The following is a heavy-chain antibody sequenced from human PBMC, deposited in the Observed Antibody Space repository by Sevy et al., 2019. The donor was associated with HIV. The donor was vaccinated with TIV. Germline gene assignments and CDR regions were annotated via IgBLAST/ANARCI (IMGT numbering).Heavy chain of an antibody. CDR3: ARGGIAAAGKYFQH. CDR2: INPNSGGT. CDR1: GYTFTGYY. D-gene: IGHD6-13*01. V-gene: IGHV1-2*06. J-gene: IGHJ1*01. Sequence: ASVKVSCKASGYTFTGYYMHWVRQAPGQGLEWMGRINPNSGGTNYAQKFQGRVTMTRDTSISTAYMELSRLRSDDTAVYYGARGGIAAAGKYFQHWGQGTLVTVSS.